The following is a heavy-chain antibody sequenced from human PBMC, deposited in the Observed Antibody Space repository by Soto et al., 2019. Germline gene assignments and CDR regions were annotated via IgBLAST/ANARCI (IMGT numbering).Heavy chain of an antibody. Sequence: GGSLRLSCAASGFTFSSYAMHWVRQAPGKGLEWVAVISYDGSNKYYADSVKGRFTISRDNSKNTLYLQMNSLRAEDTAVYYCAREYGIGGAAFDISSQGTMDTVSS. CDR3: AREYGIGGAAFDI. CDR1: GFTFSSYA. CDR2: ISYDGSNK. D-gene: IGHD2-15*01. J-gene: IGHJ3*02. V-gene: IGHV3-30-3*01.